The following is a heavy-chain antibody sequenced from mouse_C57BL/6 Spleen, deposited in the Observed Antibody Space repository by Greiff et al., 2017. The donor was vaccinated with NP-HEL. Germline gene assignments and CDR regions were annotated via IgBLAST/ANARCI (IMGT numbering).Heavy chain of an antibody. J-gene: IGHJ2*01. D-gene: IGHD2-3*01. CDR2: INPNNGGT. Sequence: EVQLQQSGPELVKPGASVKISCKASGYTFTDYYMNWVKQSHGQSLEWIGDINPNNGGTSYNQKFKGKATLTVDKSSSTAYMELRSLTSEDSAVYYCARDGYYFDYWSQGTTLTVSS. CDR1: GYTFTDYY. CDR3: ARDGYYFDY. V-gene: IGHV1-26*01.